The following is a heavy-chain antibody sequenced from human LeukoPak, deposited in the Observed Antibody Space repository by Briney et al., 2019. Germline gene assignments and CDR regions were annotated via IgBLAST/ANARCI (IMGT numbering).Heavy chain of an antibody. D-gene: IGHD2-21*01. Sequence: PGGSLRLSCVASGFTFSTYAMSWVRQAPGKGLEWVSVICGSGGSTYYADSVKGRFTIYRDNSKNTLYVQMNSLRGDDTAVYYCANLGVVNYGRAQLDYWGQGTLVTVSS. CDR1: GFTFSTYA. V-gene: IGHV3-23*01. J-gene: IGHJ4*02. CDR2: ICGSGGST. CDR3: ANLGVVNYGRAQLDY.